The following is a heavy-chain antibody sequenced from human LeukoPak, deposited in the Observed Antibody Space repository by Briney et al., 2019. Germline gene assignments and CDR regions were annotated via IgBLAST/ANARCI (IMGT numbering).Heavy chain of an antibody. D-gene: IGHD3-16*01. V-gene: IGHV3-33*08. CDR3: ARDRTGGYFDY. Sequence: GGSLRLSCAASGFTFSSYAMHWVRQAPGKGLEWVAVIWYDGSNKYYADSVKGRFTISRDNSKNTLYLQMNSLRAEDTAVYYCARDRTGGYFDYWGQGTLVTVPS. CDR1: GFTFSSYA. J-gene: IGHJ4*02. CDR2: IWYDGSNK.